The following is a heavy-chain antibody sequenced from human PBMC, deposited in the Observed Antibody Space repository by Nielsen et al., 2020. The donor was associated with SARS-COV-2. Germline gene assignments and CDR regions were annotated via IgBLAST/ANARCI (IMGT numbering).Heavy chain of an antibody. V-gene: IGHV3-23*01. D-gene: IGHD3-10*01. J-gene: IGHJ3*01. Sequence: GESLKTSCAASGFTFNFYAMAWVRRAPGRGLQWVTGVSASGGSTYYTDSVKGRFSISRDNSKNTLFLQMHSLRVEDTALYYCAKDGVVRGDALDLWGQGTMVTVSS. CDR1: GFTFNFYA. CDR2: VSASGGST. CDR3: AKDGVVRGDALDL.